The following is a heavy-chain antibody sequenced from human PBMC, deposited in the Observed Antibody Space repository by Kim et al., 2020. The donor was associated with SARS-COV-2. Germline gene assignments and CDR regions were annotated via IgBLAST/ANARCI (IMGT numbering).Heavy chain of an antibody. J-gene: IGHJ6*02. CDR2: ISSSGSTI. D-gene: IGHD3-22*01. CDR1: GFTFSDYY. CDR3: ATEYYYDSSGWRGYYYYYGMDV. V-gene: IGHV3-11*01. Sequence: GGSLRLSCAASGFTFSDYYMSWIRQAPGKGLEWVSYISSSGSTIYYADSVKGRFTISRDNAKNSLYLQMNSLRAEDTAVYYCATEYYYDSSGWRGYYYYYGMDVWVQGTTVTVSS.